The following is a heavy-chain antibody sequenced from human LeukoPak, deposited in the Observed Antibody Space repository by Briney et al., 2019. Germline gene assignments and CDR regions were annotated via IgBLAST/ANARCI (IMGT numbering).Heavy chain of an antibody. Sequence: SETLSLTCTVSGYSISSGYYWGWIRQPPGKGLEWIGSIYYSGSTYYNPSLKSRVTISVDTSKNQFSLKLSSVTAADTAVYYCARDSSGYGVWDYWGQGTLVTVSS. CDR3: ARDSSGYGVWDY. CDR2: IYYSGST. CDR1: GYSISSGYY. D-gene: IGHD3-22*01. J-gene: IGHJ4*02. V-gene: IGHV4-38-2*02.